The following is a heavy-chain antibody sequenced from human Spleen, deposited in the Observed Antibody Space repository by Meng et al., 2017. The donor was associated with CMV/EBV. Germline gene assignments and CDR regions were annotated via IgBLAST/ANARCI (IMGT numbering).Heavy chain of an antibody. CDR2: IRYDGSNK. V-gene: IGHV3-30*02. CDR3: AKITIFGVASQPDWFDP. J-gene: IGHJ5*02. CDR1: GFTFSDYG. Sequence: GGSLRLSCAASGFTFSDYGMHWVRQAPGKGLEWVAFIRYDGSNKYYADSVKGRFTISRDNSKNTLYLQMNSLRAEDTAVYYCAKITIFGVASQPDWFDPWGQGTLVTVSS. D-gene: IGHD3-3*01.